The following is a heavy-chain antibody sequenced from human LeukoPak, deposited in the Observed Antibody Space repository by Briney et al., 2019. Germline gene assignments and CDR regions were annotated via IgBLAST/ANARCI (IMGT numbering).Heavy chain of an antibody. CDR1: GGSISGYY. J-gene: IGHJ4*02. V-gene: IGHV4-59*12. CDR2: IYYSGST. D-gene: IGHD2-8*01. CDR3: ASLGRDCTNGVCYTTFFDY. Sequence: PSETLSLTCTVSGGSISGYYWSWIRQPPGKGLEWIGYIYYSGSTSYNPSLKSRVTISVDTSKNQFSLKLSSVTAADTAVYYCASLGRDCTNGVCYTTFFDYWGQGTLVTVSS.